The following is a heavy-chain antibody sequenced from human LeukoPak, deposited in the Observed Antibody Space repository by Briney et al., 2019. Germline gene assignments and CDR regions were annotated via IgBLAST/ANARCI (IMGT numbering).Heavy chain of an antibody. CDR2: INHSGST. CDR3: ASFYGDYSPFDY. CDR1: GGSFSGYY. D-gene: IGHD4-17*01. J-gene: IGHJ4*02. V-gene: IGHV4-34*01. Sequence: KPSETLSLTCAVYGGSFSGYYWSWIRQPPGKGLEWIGEINHSGSTNYNPSLKSRVTTSVDTSKNQFSLKLSSVTAADTAVYYCASFYGDYSPFDYWGQGTLVTVSS.